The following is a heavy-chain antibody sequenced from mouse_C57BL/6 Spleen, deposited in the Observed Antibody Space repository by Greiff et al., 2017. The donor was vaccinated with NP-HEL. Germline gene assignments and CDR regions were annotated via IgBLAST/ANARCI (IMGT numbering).Heavy chain of an antibody. CDR2: IYPGDGDT. Sequence: QVQLQQSGPELVKPGASVKISCKASGYAFSSSWVNWVKQRPGKGLEWIGRIYPGDGDTNYNGKFKGKATLTADKSSSTAYMQLSSLTSEDSAVYFCARSPPLLRDAMDYWGQGTSVTVSS. V-gene: IGHV1-82*01. D-gene: IGHD1-1*01. CDR3: ARSPPLLRDAMDY. J-gene: IGHJ4*01. CDR1: GYAFSSSW.